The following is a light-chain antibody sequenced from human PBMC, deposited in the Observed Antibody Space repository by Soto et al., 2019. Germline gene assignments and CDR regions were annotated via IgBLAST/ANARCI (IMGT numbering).Light chain of an antibody. Sequence: EIVMTQSPATLSVSPGERATLSCRASQSVSSNLAWYQQKPGQAPRLLIYGASTRATGIPARFSGSGSGTEFTLTISSLQSEDFAVYYCQQYAYSPPHSFGQGTKLEIK. CDR2: GAS. CDR1: QSVSSN. CDR3: QQYAYSPPHS. V-gene: IGKV3-15*01. J-gene: IGKJ2*03.